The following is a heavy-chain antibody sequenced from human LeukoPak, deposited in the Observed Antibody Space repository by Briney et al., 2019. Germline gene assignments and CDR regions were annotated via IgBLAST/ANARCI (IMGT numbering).Heavy chain of an antibody. CDR1: GFTFSSYW. D-gene: IGHD2-21*01. CDR2: ITSDGGRT. Sequence: GGSLRLSCAASGFTFSSYWMHWVRQGPGKGLVWVARITSDGGRTRYADSVKGRFTISRDNAKNTLFLQMNSLRVEDTAVYYCARCGGDCYLFGMDVWGQGTTVTVSS. V-gene: IGHV3-74*01. J-gene: IGHJ6*02. CDR3: ARCGGDCYLFGMDV.